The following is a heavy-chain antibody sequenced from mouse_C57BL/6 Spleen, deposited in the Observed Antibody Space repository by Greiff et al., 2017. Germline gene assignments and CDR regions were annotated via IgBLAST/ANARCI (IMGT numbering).Heavy chain of an antibody. Sequence: QVQLQQPGAELVMPGASVKLSCKASGYTFTSYWMPWVKPRPGPGLEWIGEIDPSDSYTNYNQKFTGKSPLTVAKSSRTAYMQLSSRTSEDSAVYYCARAYYSNWDYVDYWGQGTTLTVSS. CDR2: IDPSDSYT. D-gene: IGHD2-5*01. J-gene: IGHJ2*01. CDR1: GYTFTSYW. V-gene: IGHV1-69*01. CDR3: ARAYYSNWDYVDY.